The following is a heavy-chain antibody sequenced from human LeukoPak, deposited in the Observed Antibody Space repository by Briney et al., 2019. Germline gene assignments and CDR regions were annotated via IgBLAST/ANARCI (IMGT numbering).Heavy chain of an antibody. J-gene: IGHJ6*02. D-gene: IGHD2-15*01. CDR1: GDSISSSNWS. CDR3: ARDWVRRYCSGGSCYYGMDV. CDR2: IYYSGST. V-gene: IGHV4-31*03. Sequence: SETLSLTCTVSGDSISSSNWSWGWIRQHPGKGLEWIGYIYYSGSTYYNPSLKSRVTISVDTSKNQFSLKLSSVTAADTAVYYCARDWVRRYCSGGSCYYGMDVWGQGTTVTVSS.